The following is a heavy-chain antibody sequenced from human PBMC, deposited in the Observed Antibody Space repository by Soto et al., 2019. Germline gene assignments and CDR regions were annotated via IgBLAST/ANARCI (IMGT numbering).Heavy chain of an antibody. J-gene: IGHJ4*02. CDR2: IYWADDK. V-gene: IGHV2-5*02. D-gene: IGHD3-10*01. CDR1: GFSLSTSAVG. CDR3: AHRRGRQGRGITRTYYFDY. Sequence: QITLKESGPTLVKPTQTLTLTCTFSGFSLSTSAVGVGWIRQPPGKALEWLALIYWADDKQYSPSLKSRLTITKDTSKNQVVLTMTNVDPVDTATSYCAHRRGRQGRGITRTYYFDYWGQGTLVTVSS.